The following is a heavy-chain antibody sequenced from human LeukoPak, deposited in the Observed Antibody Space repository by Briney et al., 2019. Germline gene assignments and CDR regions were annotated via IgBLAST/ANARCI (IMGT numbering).Heavy chain of an antibody. CDR3: ARGPYGDYAFDY. Sequence: SETLSLTCAVYGGSFSGYYWGWIRQPPGKGLEWIGEINHSGSTNYNPSLKSRVTISVDTSKNQFSLKLSSVTAADTAVYYCARGPYGDYAFDYWGQGTLVTVSS. J-gene: IGHJ4*02. CDR1: GGSFSGYY. V-gene: IGHV4-34*01. D-gene: IGHD4-17*01. CDR2: INHSGST.